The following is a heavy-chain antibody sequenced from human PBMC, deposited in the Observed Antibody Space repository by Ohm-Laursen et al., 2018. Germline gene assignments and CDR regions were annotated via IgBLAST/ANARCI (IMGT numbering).Heavy chain of an antibody. V-gene: IGHV3-21*04. Sequence: SLRLSCSASGFTFSSYSMNWVRQAPGKGLEWVSSISSSSSYIYYADSVKGRFTISWDNAKNSLYLQMNSLRAEDTAVYYCARGRGVRIQLWLPYWGQGTLVTVSS. J-gene: IGHJ4*02. CDR3: ARGRGVRIQLWLPY. CDR1: GFTFSSYS. D-gene: IGHD5-18*01. CDR2: ISSSSSYI.